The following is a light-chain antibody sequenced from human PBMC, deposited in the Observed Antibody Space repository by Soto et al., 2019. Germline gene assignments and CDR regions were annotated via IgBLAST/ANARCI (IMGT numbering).Light chain of an antibody. Sequence: GKQSSSQGDRATLLSRASQSVSSSYLAWHQQNPGQAPRLLIYGASSRATGIPDRFSGSGSGTEFTLTISSLESEDFAVYYCQQYNNSPRTFGQGTKVDIK. J-gene: IGKJ1*01. V-gene: IGKV3-20*01. CDR1: QSVSSSY. CDR2: GAS. CDR3: QQYNNSPRT.